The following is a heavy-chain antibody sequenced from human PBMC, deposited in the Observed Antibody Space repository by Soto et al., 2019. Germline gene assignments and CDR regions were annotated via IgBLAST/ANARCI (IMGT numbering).Heavy chain of an antibody. V-gene: IGHV3-72*01. CDR3: VRVALTHGRGERPFDY. D-gene: IGHD3-10*01. CDR1: VFTFIDHY. J-gene: IGHJ4*02. CDR2: IRNKANSYTT. Sequence: GWSLRLSCASSVFTFIDHYMDWVRQAPGKGLEWVGRIRNKANSYTTDYAASVKGRFTISRDDLKNSLYLEMNNLKTEDTALYYCVRVALTHGRGERPFDYWGQGTLVTVSS.